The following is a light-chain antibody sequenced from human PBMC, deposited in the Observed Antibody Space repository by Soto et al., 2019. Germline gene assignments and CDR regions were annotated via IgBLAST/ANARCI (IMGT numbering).Light chain of an antibody. V-gene: IGKV1-39*01. Sequence: DIQMTQSPSSLSASVGDRVTITCRASQSISSYLNWYQQKPGKAPKLLIYAASSLQSGVPSRFSVSGSGTDFTLTISSLQPEDFATYYCQQGYSTPRTFGQGTKVEIK. J-gene: IGKJ1*01. CDR3: QQGYSTPRT. CDR2: AAS. CDR1: QSISSY.